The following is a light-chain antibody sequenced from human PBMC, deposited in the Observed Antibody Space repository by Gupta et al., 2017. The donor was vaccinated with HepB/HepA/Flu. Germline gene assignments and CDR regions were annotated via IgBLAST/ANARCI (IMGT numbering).Light chain of an antibody. Sequence: QSVLTQPPSASGTPGQRVTLSCSGSSSNIGRNTVNWYQQLPGTAPKLLIYSSNQRPSRVPDRFSGAKSGTSGALAISGLQSDDEADYYCAAWDDILNGYVFGTGTKFTVL. CDR1: SSNIGRNT. J-gene: IGLJ1*01. V-gene: IGLV1-44*01. CDR2: SSN. CDR3: AAWDDILNGYV.